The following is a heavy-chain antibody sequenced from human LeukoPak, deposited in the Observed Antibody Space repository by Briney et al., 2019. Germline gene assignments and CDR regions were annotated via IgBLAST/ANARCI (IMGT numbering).Heavy chain of an antibody. Sequence: VKPSETLSLTCTVSGTSITSYYWNWIRQAPGQGPEWIGYGHYSGNTKYNPPLKSRATISVDTSKSQFSLRLSSVTAADTAVYFCAKWASDNRAFDLWGQGTLVTVSS. CDR1: GTSITSYY. CDR2: GHYSGNT. V-gene: IGHV4-59*08. J-gene: IGHJ4*02. D-gene: IGHD2-8*01. CDR3: AKWASDNRAFDL.